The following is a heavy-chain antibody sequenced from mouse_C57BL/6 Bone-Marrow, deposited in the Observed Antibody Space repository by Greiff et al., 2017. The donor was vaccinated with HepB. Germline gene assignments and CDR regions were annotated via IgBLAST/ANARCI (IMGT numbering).Heavy chain of an antibody. CDR3: ARPIYYGNYDWYFDV. CDR2: ISNLAYSI. D-gene: IGHD2-1*01. V-gene: IGHV5-15*01. J-gene: IGHJ1*03. Sequence: EVKVVESGGGLVKPGGSLKLSCAASGFTFSDYGMAWVRQAPRKGPEWVAFISNLAYSIYYADTVTGRFTISRENAKNTLYLEMSSLRSEDTAMYYCARPIYYGNYDWYFDVWGTGTTVTVSS. CDR1: GFTFSDYG.